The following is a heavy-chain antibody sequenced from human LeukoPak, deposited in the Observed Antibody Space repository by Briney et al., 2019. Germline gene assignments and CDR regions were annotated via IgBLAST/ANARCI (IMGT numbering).Heavy chain of an antibody. CDR3: ARESHATREDY. CDR1: GYTFTSCG. D-gene: IGHD1-26*01. Sequence: ASVKVSCKASGYTFTSCGISWVRQAPGQGLEWMGWISANDGNTDYPQKLQGRVTMTTDTSTSTAYMELRSLRSDDAAVYYCARESHATREDYWGQGTLVTVSS. CDR2: ISANDGNT. J-gene: IGHJ4*02. V-gene: IGHV1-18*01.